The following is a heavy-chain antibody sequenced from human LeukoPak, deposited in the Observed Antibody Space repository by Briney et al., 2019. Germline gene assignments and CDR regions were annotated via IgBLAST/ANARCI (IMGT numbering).Heavy chain of an antibody. CDR2: ISGDGVKT. D-gene: IGHD2-15*01. V-gene: IGHV3-43*02. Sequence: PGGSLRLSCAASGFGFYDYPMHWVRQTPGEGLEWASLISGDGVKTYYADSVRGRFTISRDNSKDSLYLQMNSLRTEDTAMYYCVKEIDTLDTNAFDIWGQGTMVTVSS. J-gene: IGHJ3*02. CDR1: GFGFYDYP. CDR3: VKEIDTLDTNAFDI.